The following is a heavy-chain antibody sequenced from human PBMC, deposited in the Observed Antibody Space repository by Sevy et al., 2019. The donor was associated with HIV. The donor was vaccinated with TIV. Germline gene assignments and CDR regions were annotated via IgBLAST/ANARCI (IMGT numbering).Heavy chain of an antibody. CDR3: AGGGGYCGGDCYSIDY. V-gene: IGHV3-33*08. D-gene: IGHD2-21*02. CDR2: IWYDGTIK. J-gene: IGHJ4*02. CDR1: GFTFSSYV. Sequence: GGSLRLSCAASGFTFSSYVMHWVRQAPGKGLEWVALIWYDGTIKYYADSVKGRFTISRDNSKDTLFLQMNSLTPEDTAVYYCAGGGGYCGGDCYSIDYWGQGDLVTVSS.